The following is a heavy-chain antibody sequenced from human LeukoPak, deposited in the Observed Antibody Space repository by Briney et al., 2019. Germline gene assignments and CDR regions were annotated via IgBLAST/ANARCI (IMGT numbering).Heavy chain of an antibody. J-gene: IGHJ4*02. CDR2: ISGSGGST. Sequence: GGSLRLSCAASGFTFSSSAMSWVRQAPGKGLEWVSGISGSGGSTNYVDSVKGRFTISRDNAKNTLYLQMNSLRAEDTAVYYCARDPSGSSLDYWGQGTLVTVSS. D-gene: IGHD1-26*01. CDR3: ARDPSGSSLDY. V-gene: IGHV3-23*01. CDR1: GFTFSSSA.